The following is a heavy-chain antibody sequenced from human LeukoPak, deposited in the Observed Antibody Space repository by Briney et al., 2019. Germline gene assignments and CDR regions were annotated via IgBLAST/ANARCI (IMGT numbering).Heavy chain of an antibody. V-gene: IGHV3-64D*06. Sequence: PGGSLRLSCAAPGVTFSSYAMHWVRQAPGKGLEYVSAISSNGGSTYYADSVKGRFTISRDNSKNTLYLQMSSLRAEDTAVYYCVKDSEDGITMIGVVMAGGLVDWGQGTLVTVSS. J-gene: IGHJ4*02. CDR3: VKDSEDGITMIGVVMAGGLVD. D-gene: IGHD3-22*01. CDR2: ISSNGGST. CDR1: GVTFSSYA.